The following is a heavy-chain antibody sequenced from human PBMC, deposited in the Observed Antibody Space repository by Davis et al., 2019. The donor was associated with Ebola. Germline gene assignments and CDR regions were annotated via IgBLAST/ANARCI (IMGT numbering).Heavy chain of an antibody. V-gene: IGHV4-59*01. D-gene: IGHD1-26*01. CDR2: IYYSGST. J-gene: IGHJ4*02. CDR1: GFTFSHFW. Sequence: MPGGSLRLSCAASGFTFSHFWMSWIRQPPGKGLEWIGYIYYSGSTNYNPSLKSRVTISVDTSKNQFSLKLSSVTAADTAVYYCARGGSGSYKDWGQGTLVTVSS. CDR3: ARGGSGSYKD.